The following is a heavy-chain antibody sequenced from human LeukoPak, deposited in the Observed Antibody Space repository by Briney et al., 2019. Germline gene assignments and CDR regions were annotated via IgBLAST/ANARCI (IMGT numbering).Heavy chain of an antibody. CDR2: INTNTGNP. CDR1: GYTFTSYA. V-gene: IGHV7-4-1*02. Sequence: ASVKVSCTASGYTFTSYAMNWVRQAPGQGLEWMGWINTNTGNPTYAQGFTGRFVFSLDTSVSTAYLQISSLKAEDTAVYYCARSGYCSSTSCYGHYYYGMDVWGQGTTVTVSS. D-gene: IGHD2-2*01. J-gene: IGHJ6*02. CDR3: ARSGYCSSTSCYGHYYYGMDV.